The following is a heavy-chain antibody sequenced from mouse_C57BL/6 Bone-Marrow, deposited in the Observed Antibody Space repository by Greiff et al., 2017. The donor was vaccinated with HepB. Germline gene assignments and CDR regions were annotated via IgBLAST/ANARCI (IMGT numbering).Heavy chain of an antibody. D-gene: IGHD2-4*01. J-gene: IGHJ4*01. CDR2: FHPYNDDT. CDR3: ARRGLPLYYAMDY. CDR1: GYTFTTYP. Sequence: QVQLKESGAELVKPGASVKMSCKASGYTFTTYPIEWMKQNHGKSLEWIGNFHPYNDDTKYNEKFKGKATLTVEKSSSTVYLELSRLTSDDSAVYYCARRGLPLYYAMDYWGQGTSVTVSS. V-gene: IGHV1-47*01.